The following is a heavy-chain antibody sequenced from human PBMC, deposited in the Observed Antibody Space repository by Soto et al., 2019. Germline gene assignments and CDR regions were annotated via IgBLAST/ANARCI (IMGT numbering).Heavy chain of an antibody. Sequence: SGPTLVNPTETLMLTCSVSDFSLNNARMGVSWIRQSPGKALEWLAHVFSNDEKSYSTSLRSRLTVSKDSSRGQVVLTVTNMDPADTATYFCSRSSDSSLQYIYYFDYWGPGIPVTVSS. CDR2: VFSNDEK. CDR3: SRSSDSSLQYIYYFDY. CDR1: DFSLNNARMG. J-gene: IGHJ4*02. V-gene: IGHV2-26*01. D-gene: IGHD6-19*01.